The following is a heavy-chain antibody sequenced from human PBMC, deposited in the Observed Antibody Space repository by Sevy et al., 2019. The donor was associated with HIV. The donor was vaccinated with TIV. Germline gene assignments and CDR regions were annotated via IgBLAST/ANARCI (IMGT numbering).Heavy chain of an antibody. V-gene: IGHV4-38-2*01. CDR3: ARSPYCSGDSCYQLPKWFDP. CDR1: GYSISSDYY. CDR2: IYHSGST. Sequence: SETLSLTCAVSGYSISSDYYWGWIRQPPGKGLEWIGSIYHSGSTYYNPSLKSRVTISVDTSKNQFSLKLSSVTAADTAVYYCARSPYCSGDSCYQLPKWFDPWGQGTLVTVSS. D-gene: IGHD2-15*01. J-gene: IGHJ5*02.